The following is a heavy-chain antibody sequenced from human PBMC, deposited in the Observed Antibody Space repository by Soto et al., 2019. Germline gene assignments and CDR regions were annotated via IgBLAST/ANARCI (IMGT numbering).Heavy chain of an antibody. V-gene: IGHV3-23*01. CDR1: GFTFSSYA. D-gene: IGHD6-13*01. CDR3: AKGFTAFGLPDIAAAVHNPWYFDY. Sequence: PGWSLILSCAASGFTFSSYAMSWVRQAPGKGLEWVSAISGSGGSTYYADSVKGRFTISRDNSKNTLYLQMNSLRAEDTAVYYCAKGFTAFGLPDIAAAVHNPWYFDYWGQGTLVTVSS. J-gene: IGHJ4*02. CDR2: ISGSGGST.